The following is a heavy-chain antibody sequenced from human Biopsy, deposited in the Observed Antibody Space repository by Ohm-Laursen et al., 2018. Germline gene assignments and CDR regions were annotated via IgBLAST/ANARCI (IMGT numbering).Heavy chain of an antibody. V-gene: IGHV1-2*02. J-gene: IGHJ5*02. CDR1: GYTFTGYH. CDR2: IDTINGGT. CDR3: ARERDP. Sequence: GASVKVSCNASGYTFTGYHVHWVRQAPGQGLEWMGWIDTINGGTRFAQKFQGRVTMTRDTSISTAYMELSRLTSNDTAVYYCARERDPWGQGTLVTVSS.